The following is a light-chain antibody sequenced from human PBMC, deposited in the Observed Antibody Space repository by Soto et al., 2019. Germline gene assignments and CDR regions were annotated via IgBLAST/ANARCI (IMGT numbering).Light chain of an antibody. CDR1: QDIRSY. CDR3: QQDSSYPIT. J-gene: IGKJ5*01. CDR2: GAS. V-gene: IGKV1-12*01. Sequence: DIQMTQSPSSVSASVGDRVTITCRASQDIRSYLAWYQQKQGKAPNLLIFGASNLQSGVPSRFSSSGSGTHFTLTISRLQPEDFATYHSQQDSSYPITFGQGTRLDI.